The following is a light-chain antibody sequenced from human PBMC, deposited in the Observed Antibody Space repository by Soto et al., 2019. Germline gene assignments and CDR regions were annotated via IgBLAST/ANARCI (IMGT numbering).Light chain of an antibody. V-gene: IGLV2-8*01. J-gene: IGLJ2*01. CDR2: EVT. CDR3: NSYATSNNVV. CDR1: SSDVGGYNY. Sequence: QSVLIQAPSASGSPGQSVTISCTGTSSDVGGYNYVSWYQQHPGKAPKLMIYEVTKRPSGVPDRFSGSKSGNTASLTVSGLQAEDEADYYCNSYATSNNVVFGGGTKLTVL.